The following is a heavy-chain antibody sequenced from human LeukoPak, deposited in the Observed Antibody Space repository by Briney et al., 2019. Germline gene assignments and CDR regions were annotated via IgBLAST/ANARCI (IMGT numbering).Heavy chain of an antibody. V-gene: IGHV1-18*01. CDR2: ITAFNGNT. CDR3: ARDSYDSSGSYFFLKLLDY. J-gene: IGHJ4*02. D-gene: IGHD3-22*01. CDR1: GYTFTSYG. Sequence: ASVKVSCTVSGYTFTSYGINWVRQAPGQGLEWMGWITAFNGNTDYAQKFQGRVTMTTDTSTNTAYMELRSLRSDDTAVYYCARDSYDSSGSYFFLKLLDYWGQGTLVTVSS.